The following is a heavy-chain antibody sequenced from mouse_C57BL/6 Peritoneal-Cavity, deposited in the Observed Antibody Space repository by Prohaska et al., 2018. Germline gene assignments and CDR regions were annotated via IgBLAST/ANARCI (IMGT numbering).Heavy chain of an antibody. D-gene: IGHD3-3*01. V-gene: IGHV14-4*01. CDR3: TPRAY. J-gene: IGHJ3*01. Sequence: EVQLQQSGAELVRTGASVKLSCTASGFTIKADYMHWVKQTPEQGVEWIGWIESEKGDTEYASKFKGKDTITADTSSNTAYMQLSRLTSEDTDVYYCTPRAYWGQGTLVTVSA. CDR2: IESEKGDT. CDR1: GFTIKADY.